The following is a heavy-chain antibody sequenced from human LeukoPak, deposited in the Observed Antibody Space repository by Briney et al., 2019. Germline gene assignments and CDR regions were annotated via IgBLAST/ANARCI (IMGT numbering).Heavy chain of an antibody. CDR2: IKQDGSEK. CDR3: ARVMITFGGGEFDY. CDR1: GFTFSSYW. D-gene: IGHD3-16*01. J-gene: IGHJ4*02. Sequence: GGSLRLSCAASGFTFSSYWMSWVRPAPGKGLEWVANIKQDGSEKYYVDSVKGRFTISRDNAKNSLYLQMNSLRAEDTAVYYCARVMITFGGGEFDYWGQGTLVTVSS. V-gene: IGHV3-7*01.